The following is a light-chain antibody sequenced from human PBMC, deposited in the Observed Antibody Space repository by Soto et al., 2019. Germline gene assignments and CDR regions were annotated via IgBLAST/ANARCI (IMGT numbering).Light chain of an antibody. CDR1: RSLVYSDGNTS. V-gene: IGKV2-30*01. Sequence: EDVSTESAPLMPVTIGQPASISCRSSRSLVYSDGNTSLNWFQQRPGQSPRRLIFEVSNRDSGVPDRFCGSASVTDFTLKISRVEADDVGVYYCIQGPHGLWTFGQGTKVDIK. CDR2: EVS. J-gene: IGKJ1*01. CDR3: IQGPHGLWT.